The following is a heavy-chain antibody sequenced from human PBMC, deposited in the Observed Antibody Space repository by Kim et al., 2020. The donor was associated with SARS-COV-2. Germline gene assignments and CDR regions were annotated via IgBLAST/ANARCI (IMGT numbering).Heavy chain of an antibody. V-gene: IGHV3-33*01. J-gene: IGHJ3*02. CDR3: ARDYHEVGAFDI. D-gene: IGHD1-26*01. Sequence: YADSVKGRVTISRDNSKNTLYLQMNSLRAEDTAVYYCARDYHEVGAFDIWGQGTMVTVSS.